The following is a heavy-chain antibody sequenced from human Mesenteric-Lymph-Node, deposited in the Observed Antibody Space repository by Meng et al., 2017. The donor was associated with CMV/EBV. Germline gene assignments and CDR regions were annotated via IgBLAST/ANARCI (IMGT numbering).Heavy chain of an antibody. D-gene: IGHD2-2*01. V-gene: IGHV1-69*06. CDR2: IIPIFGTA. CDR1: TFGSYD. J-gene: IGHJ6*02. CDR3: ARVRCSSTSCHGFYGMDV. Sequence: TFGSYDISWVRQAPGQGLEWMGGIIPIFGTANYAQKFQGRVTITADKSTSTAYMELSSLRSEDTAVYYCARVRCSSTSCHGFYGMDVWGQGTTVTVSS.